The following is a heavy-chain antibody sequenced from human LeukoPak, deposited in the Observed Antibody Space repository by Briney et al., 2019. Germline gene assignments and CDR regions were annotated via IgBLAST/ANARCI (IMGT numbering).Heavy chain of an antibody. Sequence: SVKVSCKASGFTFTSSAMQWVRQARGQRLEWIGWIVVGSGNTNYAQKFQERVTITRDMSTSTAYMELGSLRSEDTAVYYCAAVRYSTPNYYGMDVWGQGTTVTVSS. V-gene: IGHV1-58*02. CDR2: IVVGSGNT. CDR1: GFTFTSSA. CDR3: AAVRYSTPNYYGMDV. J-gene: IGHJ6*02. D-gene: IGHD2-21*01.